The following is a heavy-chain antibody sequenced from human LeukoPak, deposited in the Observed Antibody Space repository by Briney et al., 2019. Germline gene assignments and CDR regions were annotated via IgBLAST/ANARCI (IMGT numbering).Heavy chain of an antibody. CDR2: ISYDGSNK. CDR1: GFTFSSYA. Sequence: GRSLRLSCAASGFTFSSYAMHRVRQAPGKGLEWVAVISYDGSNKYYADSVKGRFTISRDNSKNTLYLQMNSLKAEDTAVYYCARAFTRLYCSSTSCEPNWNWFDPWGQGTLVTVSS. CDR3: ARAFTRLYCSSTSCEPNWNWFDP. J-gene: IGHJ5*02. V-gene: IGHV3-30-3*01. D-gene: IGHD2-2*01.